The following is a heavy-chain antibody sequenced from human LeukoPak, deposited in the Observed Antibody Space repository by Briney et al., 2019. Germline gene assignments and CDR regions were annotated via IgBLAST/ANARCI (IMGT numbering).Heavy chain of an antibody. Sequence: QAGGSLRVSCAGSGSTFSSYAMSWVRQAPGKGLEWVSAISGSGGSTYYADSVKGRFTISRDNSKNTLYLQMNSLRAEDTAVYYCAKVADTAMVTYAFDIWGQGTMVTVSS. V-gene: IGHV3-23*01. CDR2: ISGSGGST. D-gene: IGHD5-18*01. CDR3: AKVADTAMVTYAFDI. J-gene: IGHJ3*02. CDR1: GSTFSSYA.